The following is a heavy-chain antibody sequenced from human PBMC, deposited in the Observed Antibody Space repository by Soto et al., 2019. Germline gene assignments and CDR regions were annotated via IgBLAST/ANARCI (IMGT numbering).Heavy chain of an antibody. D-gene: IGHD6-19*01. J-gene: IGHJ5*02. Sequence: SETLSLTCGVSGGTIRSPDWWTWVRQPPGKGLEWIGEIFQSVSNNYTPSLESRVTISVDKSENQFSLTLTSVTAADTAVYFCARGRGRYSSGWSWFDPWGQGILVTVSS. CDR3: ARGRGRYSSGWSWFDP. CDR2: IFQSVSN. CDR1: GGTIRSPDW. V-gene: IGHV4-4*02.